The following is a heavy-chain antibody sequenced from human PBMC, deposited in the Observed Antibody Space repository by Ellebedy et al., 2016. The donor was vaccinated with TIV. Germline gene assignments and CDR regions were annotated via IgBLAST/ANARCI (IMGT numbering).Heavy chain of an antibody. V-gene: IGHV3-7*01. CDR1: GFTFSSYW. D-gene: IGHD3-3*01. CDR3: ARWRGFQSEFDY. J-gene: IGHJ4*02. Sequence: GESLKISCAASGFTFSSYWMSWVRQAPGKGLEWVANIKQDGSEKHYVDSVTDRFTVSRDNAKNSLYLQMNSLRAEDTAVYFCARWRGFQSEFDYWGQGILVTVSS. CDR2: IKQDGSEK.